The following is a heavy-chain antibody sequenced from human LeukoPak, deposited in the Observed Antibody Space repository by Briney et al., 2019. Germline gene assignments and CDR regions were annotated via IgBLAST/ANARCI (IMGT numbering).Heavy chain of an antibody. D-gene: IGHD3-9*01. CDR2: INHSGST. J-gene: IGHJ5*02. Sequence: SETLSLTCAVHGGSFSGYYWSWIRQPPGKGLEWIGEINHSGSTNYNPSLKSRVTISVDTSKNQFSLKLSSVTAADTAVYYCARQFDHNYWFDPWGQGTLVTVSS. CDR1: GGSFSGYY. V-gene: IGHV4-34*01. CDR3: ARQFDHNYWFDP.